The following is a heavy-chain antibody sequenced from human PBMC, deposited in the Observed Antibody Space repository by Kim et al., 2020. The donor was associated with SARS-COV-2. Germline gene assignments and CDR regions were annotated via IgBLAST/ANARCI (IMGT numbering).Heavy chain of an antibody. Sequence: GGSLRLSCEASGFTFSSYAMHWVRQAPGKGLEWVAVISYDGSNKYYADSVKGRFTISRDNSKNTLYLQMNSLRAEDTAVYYCARVAAGSYYYGMDVWGQGTTVTVSS. CDR3: ARVAAGSYYYGMDV. D-gene: IGHD6-13*01. V-gene: IGHV3-30-3*01. J-gene: IGHJ6*02. CDR1: GFTFSSYA. CDR2: ISYDGSNK.